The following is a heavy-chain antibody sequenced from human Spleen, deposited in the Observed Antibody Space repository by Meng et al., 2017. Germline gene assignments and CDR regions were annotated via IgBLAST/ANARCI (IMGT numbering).Heavy chain of an antibody. CDR3: SGHIDY. CDR2: IGTKTHGERT. J-gene: IGHJ4*02. D-gene: IGHD5-12*01. Sequence: GESLKISCATSGSILRNYVMIWVRQAPGKGLEWVGRIGTKTHGERTDYVAPVKGRFIISRDDSKNTVYLQMNSLKTEDTAVYYCSGHIDYWGQGTLVTVSS. CDR1: GSILRNYV. V-gene: IGHV3-15*04.